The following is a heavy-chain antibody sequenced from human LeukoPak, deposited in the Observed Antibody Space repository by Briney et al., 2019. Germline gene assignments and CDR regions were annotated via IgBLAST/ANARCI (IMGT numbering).Heavy chain of an antibody. CDR1: GYTFTGYY. CDR2: INPNSGGT. D-gene: IGHD6-13*01. J-gene: IGHJ4*02. Sequence: GASVKVSCKASGYTFTGYYMHWVRQAPGQGLEWMGWINPNSGGTNYAQKFQGRVTMTRDTSISTAYMELSRLRSDDTAVYYCARVVGGSWFQLSGYWGQGTLVTVSS. V-gene: IGHV1-2*02. CDR3: ARVVGGSWFQLSGY.